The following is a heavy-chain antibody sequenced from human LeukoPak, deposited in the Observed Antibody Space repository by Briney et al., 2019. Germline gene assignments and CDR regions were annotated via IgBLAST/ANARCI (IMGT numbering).Heavy chain of an antibody. CDR1: GFTFSSYW. CDR3: ARESSSWYYFDY. J-gene: IGHJ4*02. V-gene: IGHV3-74*01. CDR2: INSDGSST. D-gene: IGHD6-13*01. Sequence: GGSLRLSCAASGFTFSSYWMHWVRQAPGKGLVWVSRINSDGSSTSYADSVKGRFTISRDNARNTLYLQMNSLRAEDTAVYYCARESSSWYYFDYWGQGTLVTVSS.